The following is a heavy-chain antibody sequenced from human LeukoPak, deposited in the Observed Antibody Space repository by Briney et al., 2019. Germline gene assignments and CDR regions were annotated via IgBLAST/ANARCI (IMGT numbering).Heavy chain of an antibody. CDR2: ISSSGSTI. Sequence: GGSLRLSCAASGFTFSSYEMNWVRQAPGKGLEWVSYISSSGSTIYYADSVKGRLTISRDNAKNSLYLQMNSLRAEDTAVYYCARVTRYRSGWFDYWGQGTLVTVPS. J-gene: IGHJ4*02. CDR1: GFTFSSYE. V-gene: IGHV3-48*03. D-gene: IGHD6-19*01. CDR3: ARVTRYRSGWFDY.